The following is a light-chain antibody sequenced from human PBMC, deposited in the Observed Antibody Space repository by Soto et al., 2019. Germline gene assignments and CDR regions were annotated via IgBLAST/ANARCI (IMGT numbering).Light chain of an antibody. V-gene: IGLV2-14*01. Sequence: QSVLTQPASVSGSPGQSITISCTGTSSDVGGYNYVSWYQQHPGKAPKLMIYDVSNRPSGVSNRFTDSKSGNTASLTISWLQAEDEADYYCNSYTTSSTYVFGTGTKHTVL. J-gene: IGLJ1*01. CDR2: DVS. CDR3: NSYTTSSTYV. CDR1: SSDVGGYNY.